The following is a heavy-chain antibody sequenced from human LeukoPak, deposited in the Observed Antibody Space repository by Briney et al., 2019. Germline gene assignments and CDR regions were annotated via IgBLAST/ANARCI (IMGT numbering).Heavy chain of an antibody. CDR2: IHHSGST. CDR1: GYSISSNYY. D-gene: IGHD2-2*01. J-gene: IGHJ6*03. CDR3: ARGRCSSTSCPYYYYMDV. Sequence: SETLSLTCTVSGYSISSNYYWGWIRQPPGKGLEWIGSIHHSGSTYHNPSLKSRVTISVDTSENQFSLRLSSVTAADTAVYYCARGRCSSTSCPYYYYMDVWGKGTTVTVSS. V-gene: IGHV4-38-2*02.